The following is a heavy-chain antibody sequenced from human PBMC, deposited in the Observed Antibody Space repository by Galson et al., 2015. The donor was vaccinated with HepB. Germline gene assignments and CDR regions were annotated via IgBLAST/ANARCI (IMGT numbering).Heavy chain of an antibody. CDR2: IWYDGSNK. V-gene: IGHV3-33*08. CDR1: GFTFSSYA. Sequence: SLRLSCAASGFTFSSYAMSWVRQAPGKGLEWVAVIWYDGSNKYYADSVKGRFTISRDNSKNTLYLQMNSLRAEDTAVYYCARESKSGTSFDPWGQGTLVTVSS. J-gene: IGHJ5*02. CDR3: ARESKSGTSFDP.